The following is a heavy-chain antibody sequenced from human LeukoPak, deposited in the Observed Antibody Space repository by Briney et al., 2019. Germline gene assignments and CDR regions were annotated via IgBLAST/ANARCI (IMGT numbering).Heavy chain of an antibody. V-gene: IGHV3-33*01. CDR1: GFTFSSYG. D-gene: IGHD3-10*01. J-gene: IGHJ5*02. CDR3: ARKTGGRPTYYYGSGSYLRWFDP. Sequence: GGSLRLSCAASGFTFSSYGMHWVRQAPGKGLEWVAVIWYDRSNKYYADSVKGRFAISRDNSKNTLYLQMNSLRAEDTAVYYCARKTGGRPTYYYGSGSYLRWFDPWGQGTLVTVSS. CDR2: IWYDRSNK.